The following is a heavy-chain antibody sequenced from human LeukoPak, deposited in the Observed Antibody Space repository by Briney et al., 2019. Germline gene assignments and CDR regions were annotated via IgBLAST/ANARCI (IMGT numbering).Heavy chain of an antibody. CDR1: GFTFSSYA. CDR2: IRGSGGGT. V-gene: IGHV3-23*01. CDR3: VRTVGSGGYYIYYFDS. D-gene: IGHD3-22*01. Sequence: PGGSLRLSCAASGFTFSSYAISWVRQAPGKGLEWVSTIRGSGGGTHYTDSETGRFTISRDNSKNTLFLQMNSLRAEDTAVYYCVRTVGSGGYYIYYFDSWGQGTLVTVSS. J-gene: IGHJ4*02.